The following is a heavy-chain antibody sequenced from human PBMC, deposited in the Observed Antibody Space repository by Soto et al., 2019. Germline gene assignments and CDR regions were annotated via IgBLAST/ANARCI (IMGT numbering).Heavy chain of an antibody. CDR2: IYYSGST. Sequence: SETLSLTCTVSGGSISSYYWSWIRQPPGKGLEWIGYIYYSGSTNYNPSLKSRVTISVDTSKNQFSLKLSSVTAADTAVYYCARHLVGYCSSTSCWGFDYWGQGTLVTVSS. D-gene: IGHD2-2*01. V-gene: IGHV4-59*08. CDR3: ARHLVGYCSSTSCWGFDY. J-gene: IGHJ4*02. CDR1: GGSISSYY.